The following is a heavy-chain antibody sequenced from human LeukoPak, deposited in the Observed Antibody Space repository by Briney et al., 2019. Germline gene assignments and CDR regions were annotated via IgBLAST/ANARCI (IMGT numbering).Heavy chain of an antibody. CDR1: GCTFTRYD. CDR3: ATDYYGSGSYYAYYYYGMDV. Sequence: GASVKVSCKASGCTFTRYDINWVRQATGQGLEWVGWMNPNSGDTGFAQKFQGRVTITRNTSLSTAYMELSSLRSEDTAVYYCATDYYGSGSYYAYYYYGMDVWGQGTTVTVSS. V-gene: IGHV1-8*03. J-gene: IGHJ6*02. D-gene: IGHD3-10*01. CDR2: MNPNSGDT.